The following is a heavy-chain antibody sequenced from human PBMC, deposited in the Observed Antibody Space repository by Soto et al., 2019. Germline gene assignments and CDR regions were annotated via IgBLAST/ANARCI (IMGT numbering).Heavy chain of an antibody. J-gene: IGHJ4*02. CDR3: ARAVSSQLWYFDY. CDR1: GFTFSSYG. Sequence: GGSLRLSCAASGFTFSSYGMHWVRQAPGKGLEWVAVIWYDGSNKYYADSVKGRFTISRDNSKNTLYLQMNSLRAEDTAVYYCARAVSSQLWYFDYWGQGTLVTVSS. CDR2: IWYDGSNK. D-gene: IGHD5-18*01. V-gene: IGHV3-33*01.